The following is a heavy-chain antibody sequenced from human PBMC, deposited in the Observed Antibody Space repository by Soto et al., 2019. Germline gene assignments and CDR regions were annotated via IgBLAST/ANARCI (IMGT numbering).Heavy chain of an antibody. CDR3: AKCKGRLSNKCYYGMDV. CDR2: SGGRGDV. Sequence: EVLLLESGGGLFQPGGSLGLSCVASGFTFSNYGFTWVGKVPGKGLEWVSLSGGRGDVEYADTVKGRFTISRDTPKNTVFLDMNGLRVDDTAVYFCAKCKGRLSNKCYYGMDVWGQGTTVTVS. CDR1: GFTFSNYG. D-gene: IGHD2-21*02. J-gene: IGHJ6*02. V-gene: IGHV3-23*01.